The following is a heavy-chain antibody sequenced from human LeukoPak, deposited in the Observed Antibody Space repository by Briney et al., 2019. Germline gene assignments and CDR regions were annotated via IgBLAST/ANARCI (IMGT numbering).Heavy chain of an antibody. Sequence: ASVKVSCKASGYTFTGYYMHWVRQAPGQGLEWMGWIHPNGGGTNYAQKFQGRVTMTRDTSIGTAYMELSSLRSDDTAVYYCARDLDSSASLEDWGQGTLVTVSS. V-gene: IGHV1-2*02. CDR2: IHPNGGGT. J-gene: IGHJ4*02. CDR3: ARDLDSSASLED. D-gene: IGHD3-22*01. CDR1: GYTFTGYY.